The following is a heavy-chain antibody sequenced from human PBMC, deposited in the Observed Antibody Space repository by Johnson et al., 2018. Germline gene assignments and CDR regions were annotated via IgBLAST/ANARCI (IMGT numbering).Heavy chain of an antibody. CDR2: ISYDENYK. CDR1: GFTFSTYG. CDR3: EKDYCNGGSCYSVIPCYMDV. Sequence: VQLVESGGGVVQPGTSLRLSCAASGFTFSTYGMHWVRQAPGKGLDWVAVISYDENYKYYADSVKGRFTISRDNSKNTLSLRMNSLRAEERAVYYWEKDYCNGGSCYSVIPCYMDVGGKGTTVTVSS. D-gene: IGHD2-15*01. J-gene: IGHJ6*03. V-gene: IGHV3-30*18.